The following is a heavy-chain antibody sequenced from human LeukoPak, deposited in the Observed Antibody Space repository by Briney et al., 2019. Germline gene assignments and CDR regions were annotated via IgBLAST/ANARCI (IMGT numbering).Heavy chain of an antibody. D-gene: IGHD3-10*01. J-gene: IGHJ4*02. CDR2: INWNSVNI. V-gene: IGHV3-9*01. Sequence: GRSLRLSCAASGFTFDDYAMHWVRQAPGKGLEWVSYINWNSVNIAYADSVKGRFTISRDNAKNSLYLQMNSLRAEDTALYYCAKDRGSGSYLFLDSWGQGTPVTVSS. CDR1: GFTFDDYA. CDR3: AKDRGSGSYLFLDS.